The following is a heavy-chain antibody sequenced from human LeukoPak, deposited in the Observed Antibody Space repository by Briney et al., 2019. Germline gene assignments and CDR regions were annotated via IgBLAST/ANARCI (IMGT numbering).Heavy chain of an antibody. V-gene: IGHV3-15*01. CDR1: GFTFSNAW. CDR2: IKSKPAGETT. J-gene: IGHJ4*02. CDR3: TTCGGDCFFNY. Sequence: PGGSLRLSCAASGFTFSNAWMNWVRQTPGKGLEWVARIKSKPAGETTTYAAHVKGRFTISRDDSRNTLYLQMNSLKTEDTAVYYCTTCGGDCFFNYWGQGTLVTVSS. D-gene: IGHD2-21*02.